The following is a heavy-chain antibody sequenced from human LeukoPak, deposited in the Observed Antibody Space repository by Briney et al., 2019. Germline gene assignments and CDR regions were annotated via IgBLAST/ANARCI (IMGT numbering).Heavy chain of an antibody. Sequence: GESLKISCKGSGYTFTSYWIGWVRQMPGKGLEWMGIIYPGDSDTRYSPSFQGQVTISVDKSISTAYLQWSSLKASDTAMYYCARPPIAAAGTRSPDYWGQGTLVTVSS. CDR3: ARPPIAAAGTRSPDY. D-gene: IGHD6-13*01. J-gene: IGHJ4*02. CDR2: IYPGDSDT. V-gene: IGHV5-51*01. CDR1: GYTFTSYW.